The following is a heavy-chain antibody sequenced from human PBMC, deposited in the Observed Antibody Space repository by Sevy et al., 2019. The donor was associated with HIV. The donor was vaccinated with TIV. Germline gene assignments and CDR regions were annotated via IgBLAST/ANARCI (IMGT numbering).Heavy chain of an antibody. CDR2: INAGNGNT. CDR3: AREGQNNWNYRDNWFDP. D-gene: IGHD1-7*01. CDR1: GYTFTSYA. Sequence: ASVKVSCKASGYTFTSYAMHWVCQAPGQRLEWMGWINAGNGNTKYSQKFQGRVTITRDTSASTAYMELSSLRSEDTAVYYCAREGQNNWNYRDNWFDPWGQGTLVTVSS. V-gene: IGHV1-3*01. J-gene: IGHJ5*02.